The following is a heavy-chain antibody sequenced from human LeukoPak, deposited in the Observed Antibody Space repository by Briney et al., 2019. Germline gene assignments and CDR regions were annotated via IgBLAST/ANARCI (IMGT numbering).Heavy chain of an antibody. J-gene: IGHJ4*02. CDR1: GGSFSGYY. CDR3: ARRPTYYYDSSGYYYASFDY. Sequence: SETLSLTCAVYGGSFSGYYWSWLRQPPGKGREWIGEINHSGSTNYNPSLKSRVTISVDTSKSQFSLKLSSVTAADTAVYYCARRPTYYYDSSGYYYASFDYWGQGTLVTVSS. CDR2: INHSGST. D-gene: IGHD3-22*01. V-gene: IGHV4-34*01.